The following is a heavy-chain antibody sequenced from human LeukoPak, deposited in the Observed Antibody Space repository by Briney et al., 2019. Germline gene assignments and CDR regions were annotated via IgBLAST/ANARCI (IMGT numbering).Heavy chain of an antibody. CDR1: GGSISSSSYY. CDR2: IYYSGST. J-gene: IGHJ4*02. D-gene: IGHD3-10*01. Sequence: SETLSLTCTVSGGSISSSSYYWGWIRQPPGKGLEWIGSIYYSGSTYYNPSLKSRVTISVDTSKNQFSLELSSVTAADTAVYYCAREVSYGSGTFADYWGQGTLVTVSS. CDR3: AREVSYGSGTFADY. V-gene: IGHV4-39*07.